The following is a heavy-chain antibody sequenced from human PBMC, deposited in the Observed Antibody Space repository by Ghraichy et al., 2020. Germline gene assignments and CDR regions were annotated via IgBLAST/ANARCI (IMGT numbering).Heavy chain of an antibody. CDR3: ARDGDWSYGY. CDR1: GFTFSSYW. V-gene: IGHV3-7*03. D-gene: IGHD2-21*02. CDR2: IKQDGSET. J-gene: IGHJ4*02. Sequence: GGSLRLSCAASGFTFSSYWITWVRQAPGKGLEWVGNIKQDGSETSYVDSVKGRFTISRDNAKNSLFLRINSLRAGDTAVYYCARDGDWSYGYWGQGNLVTVSS.